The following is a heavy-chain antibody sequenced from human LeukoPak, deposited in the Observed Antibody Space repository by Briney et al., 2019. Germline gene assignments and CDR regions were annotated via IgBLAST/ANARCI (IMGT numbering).Heavy chain of an antibody. CDR1: GFNFITAA. D-gene: IGHD5-24*01. J-gene: IGHJ3*01. Sequence: GGSRRLSCAASGFNFITAAMTWVRQAPGKGLEWVSLIGSSGGSTYYADSVKGRFTISRDNSNHTLSLQMNSLRVEDTAIYYCVKDIQLSTWGLGTMVTVSS. CDR2: IGSSGGST. V-gene: IGHV3-23*01. CDR3: VKDIQLST.